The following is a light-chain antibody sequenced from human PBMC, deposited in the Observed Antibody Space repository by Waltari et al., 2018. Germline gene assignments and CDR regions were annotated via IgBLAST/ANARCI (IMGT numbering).Light chain of an antibody. V-gene: IGLV2-14*01. J-gene: IGLJ2*01. CDR2: DVS. CDR3: NSYTNTSTRVV. Sequence: QSALTQPASVSGSPGPSITIHCPGTSHDVGGYNFLSGYQQHPGKAPKLMLFDVSSRPSGVSYRFSGSKSGNTASLTISGLQAEDEADYYCNSYTNTSTRVVFGGGTKVTVL. CDR1: SHDVGGYNF.